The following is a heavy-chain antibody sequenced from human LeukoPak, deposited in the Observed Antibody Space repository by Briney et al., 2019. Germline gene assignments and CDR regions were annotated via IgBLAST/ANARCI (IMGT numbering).Heavy chain of an antibody. CDR2: IYYSGGT. J-gene: IGHJ5*02. D-gene: IGHD2-2*01. CDR1: VGSLRRGGYY. Sequence: PPQTLSLTCTVSVGSLRRGGYYWSCVPHHPRKGLERIGYIYYSGGTYYNPSLKSRVTISVDTSKNQFSLKLSSVTAADTAVYYCARDSVGRYCSSTSCYGPTSNWFDPWGQGTLVTVSS. CDR3: ARDSVGRYCSSTSCYGPTSNWFDP. V-gene: IGHV4-31*03.